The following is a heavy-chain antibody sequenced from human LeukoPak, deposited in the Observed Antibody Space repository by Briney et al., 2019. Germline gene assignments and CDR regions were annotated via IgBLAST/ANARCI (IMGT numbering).Heavy chain of an antibody. CDR2: IYYSGST. D-gene: IGHD6-19*01. CDR3: ARSPVAATSFDY. J-gene: IGHJ4*02. Sequence: SETLSLTCTVSGGSISSSSYYWGWIRQPPGKGLEWIGSIYYSGSTYYNPSLKSRVTISVDTSKNQFSLKLSSVTAADTAVYYCARSPVAATSFDYWGQGTLVTVSS. V-gene: IGHV4-39*07. CDR1: GGSISSSSYY.